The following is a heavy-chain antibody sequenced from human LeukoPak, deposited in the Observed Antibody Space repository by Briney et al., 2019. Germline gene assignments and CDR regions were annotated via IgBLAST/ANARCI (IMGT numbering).Heavy chain of an antibody. CDR1: GFTFSSYW. Sequence: GGSLRLSCAASGFTFSSYWMSRVRQAPGKGLEWVANIKQDGSEKYYVDSVKGRFTISRDNAKNSLYLQMSSLRAEDTAVYYCAGTYYGFWSGYSGYYYMDVWGKGTTVTVSS. V-gene: IGHV3-7*01. D-gene: IGHD3-3*01. J-gene: IGHJ6*03. CDR2: IKQDGSEK. CDR3: AGTYYGFWSGYSGYYYMDV.